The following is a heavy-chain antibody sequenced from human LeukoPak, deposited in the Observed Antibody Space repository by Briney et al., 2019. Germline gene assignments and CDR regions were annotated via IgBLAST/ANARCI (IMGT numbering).Heavy chain of an antibody. J-gene: IGHJ4*02. D-gene: IGHD6-19*01. V-gene: IGHV3-74*01. Sequence: GGSLRLSCAASGFTFSSYWMHWVRQAPGKGLVWVSRINSDGSSTSYTDSVKGRFTVSRDNAKNTLYLQMNSLRAEDTAVYYCARVPYSSGWSRGPFDYWGQGTLVTVSS. CDR2: INSDGSST. CDR1: GFTFSSYW. CDR3: ARVPYSSGWSRGPFDY.